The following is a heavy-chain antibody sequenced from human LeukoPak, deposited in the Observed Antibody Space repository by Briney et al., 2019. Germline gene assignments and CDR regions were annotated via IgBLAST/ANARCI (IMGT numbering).Heavy chain of an antibody. Sequence: PGGSLRLSCGASGFTFSSSAMSWVRQAPGKGLEWVSAISGSGDRTYYADSVKGRFTISRDNSKNTLNLQMNSLRAEDTAVYYCARSRSAGCYSGVDSWGQGTLVTVSS. V-gene: IGHV3-23*01. D-gene: IGHD2-15*01. CDR3: ARSRSAGCYSGVDS. CDR2: ISGSGDRT. J-gene: IGHJ4*02. CDR1: GFTFSSSA.